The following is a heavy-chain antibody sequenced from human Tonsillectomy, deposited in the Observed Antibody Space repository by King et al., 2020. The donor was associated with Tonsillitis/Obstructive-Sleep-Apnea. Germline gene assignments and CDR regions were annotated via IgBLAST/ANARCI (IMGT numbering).Heavy chain of an antibody. J-gene: IGHJ4*02. CDR1: GYSFNSYW. Sequence: QLVQSGVEVKKPGESLRISCKGSGYSFNSYWVSWVRQMSGKGLEGRWRMDPSDSYTNYIPSFQGNVTLSADKSISTAYLQWSSLKASDTAMYYCARGGILSAGAPDFWGQGTLVTVSS. CDR2: MDPSDSYT. D-gene: IGHD6-13*01. CDR3: ARGGILSAGAPDF. V-gene: IGHV5-10-1*01.